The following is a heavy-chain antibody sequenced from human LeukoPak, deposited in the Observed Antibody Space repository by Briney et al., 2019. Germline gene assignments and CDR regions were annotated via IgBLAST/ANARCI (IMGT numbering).Heavy chain of an antibody. Sequence: EASVKVSCKASGYTFTSYDINWVRQATGQGLEWMGWISAYNGNTNYAQKLQGRVTMTTDTSTSTAYMELRSLRSDDTAVYYCAGDMDSKGGFDYWGQGTLVTVSS. CDR1: GYTFTSYD. CDR2: ISAYNGNT. V-gene: IGHV1-18*01. D-gene: IGHD2-15*01. CDR3: AGDMDSKGGFDY. J-gene: IGHJ4*02.